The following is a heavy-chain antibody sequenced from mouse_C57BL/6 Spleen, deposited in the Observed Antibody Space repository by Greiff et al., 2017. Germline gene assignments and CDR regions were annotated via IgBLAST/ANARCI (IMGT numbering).Heavy chain of an antibody. J-gene: IGHJ3*01. CDR1: GFTFSDYG. D-gene: IGHD1-1*01. V-gene: IGHV5-17*01. CDR2: ISSGSSTI. CDR3: DSPHYGSSLAWFAY. Sequence: EVMLVASGGGLVKPGGSLKLSCAASGFTFSDYGMHWVRQAPEKGLEWVAYISSGSSTINYEDTVKGRFTLSRDNAKNTLFLQMTSLRSEDTAMYYCDSPHYGSSLAWFAYWGQGTLVTVSA.